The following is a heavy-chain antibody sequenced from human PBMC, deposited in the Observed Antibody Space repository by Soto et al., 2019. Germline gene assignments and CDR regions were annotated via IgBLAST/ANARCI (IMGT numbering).Heavy chain of an antibody. D-gene: IGHD6-19*01. CDR3: ARDPGAVAGYFDY. J-gene: IGHJ4*02. Sequence: GGSLRLSCAASGFSFSSYAMHWVRQAPGKGLEWVAVISYDGSNKYSADSVKGRFTISRDNSKNTLYLQMNSLRAEDTAVYYCARDPGAVAGYFDYWGQGTLVTVSS. CDR1: GFSFSSYA. V-gene: IGHV3-30-3*01. CDR2: ISYDGSNK.